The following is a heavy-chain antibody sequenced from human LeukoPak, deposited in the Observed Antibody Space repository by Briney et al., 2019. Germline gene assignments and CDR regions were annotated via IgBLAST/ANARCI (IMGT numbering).Heavy chain of an antibody. CDR2: ISSSSSYI. J-gene: IGHJ4*02. D-gene: IGHD3-22*01. CDR1: GFTFSSNS. Sequence: GGSLRLSCAASGFTFSSNSMNWVRQAPGKGLEWVSSISSSSSYIYYADSVRGRFTISRDNAKNSLYLQMNSLRAEDTAVYYCAREGYYYDSSGYYTPGGFDYWGQGTRVTVSS. CDR3: AREGYYYDSSGYYTPGGFDY. V-gene: IGHV3-21*01.